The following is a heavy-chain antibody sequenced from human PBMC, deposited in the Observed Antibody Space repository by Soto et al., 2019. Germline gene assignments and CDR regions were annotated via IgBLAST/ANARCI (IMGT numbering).Heavy chain of an antibody. Sequence: QVQLVESGGGVVQPGRSLRLSCAASAVTFTGFGMHWVRQAPGKGLEWVAVIRFDGSNTYYADSVKGRFTISRDNPKNMLYLQMSSLRAEETAIYLCARDGVGTTTCFGYFDYWGLGTLVTVSS. J-gene: IGHJ4*02. D-gene: IGHD1-26*01. V-gene: IGHV3-33*01. CDR1: AVTFTGFG. CDR2: IRFDGSNT. CDR3: ARDGVGTTTCFGYFDY.